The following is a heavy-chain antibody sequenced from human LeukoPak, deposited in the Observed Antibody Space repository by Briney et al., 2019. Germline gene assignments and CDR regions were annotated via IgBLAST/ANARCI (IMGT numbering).Heavy chain of an antibody. Sequence: AASGFTFSSXAXXWVRXAPGKGXXXXXAISGSGGSTYYADSVKGRFTISRDNSKNTLYLQMNSLRAEDTAVYYCAKGDSGNYRDAFDIWGQGTMVTVSS. CDR2: ISGSGGST. V-gene: IGHV3-23*01. CDR3: AKGDSGNYRDAFDI. J-gene: IGHJ3*02. D-gene: IGHD1-26*01. CDR1: GFTFSSXA.